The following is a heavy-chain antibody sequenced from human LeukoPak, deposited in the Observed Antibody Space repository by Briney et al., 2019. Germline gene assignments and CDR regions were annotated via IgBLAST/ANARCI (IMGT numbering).Heavy chain of an antibody. J-gene: IGHJ4*02. V-gene: IGHV1-2*02. CDR1: GYTFTGYY. Sequence: ASVKVSCKASGYTFTGYYMHWVRQAPGQRLEWMGWINLNSGGTNYAQKFQGRVTMTRDTSISTAYMELSRLRSDDTAVYYCARTWKWELLPSYFDYWGQGTLVTVSS. CDR2: INLNSGGT. CDR3: ARTWKWELLPSYFDY. D-gene: IGHD1-26*01.